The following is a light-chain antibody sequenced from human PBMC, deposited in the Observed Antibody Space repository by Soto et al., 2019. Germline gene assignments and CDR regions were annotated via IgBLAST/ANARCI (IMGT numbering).Light chain of an antibody. CDR1: LSISSTY. V-gene: IGKV3-20*01. CDR2: GAS. CDR3: QQYGSSPSIT. Sequence: EIVLTQSPGTLSLSPGERATLSCRSSLSISSTYLAWYQQKPGQAPRLLIYGASSRATGIPDRFSGSGSGTDFTLTISRLEPEDFAVYYCQQYGSSPSITLGQGTRLEIK. J-gene: IGKJ5*01.